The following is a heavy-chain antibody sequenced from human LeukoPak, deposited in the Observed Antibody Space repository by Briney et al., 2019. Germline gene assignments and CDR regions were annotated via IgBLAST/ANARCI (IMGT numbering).Heavy chain of an antibody. CDR1: GGSLSGYY. Sequence: SETLSLTCAVYGGSLSGYYWNWIRQPPGKGLEWIGEINHSGTTYYNPSLKSRVALSVDTSKNQFSLNVTSVTAADTALYYCAREYSDYYYTMDVWGQGTTVIVSS. V-gene: IGHV4-34*01. J-gene: IGHJ6*02. D-gene: IGHD4-11*01. CDR2: INHSGTT. CDR3: AREYSDYYYTMDV.